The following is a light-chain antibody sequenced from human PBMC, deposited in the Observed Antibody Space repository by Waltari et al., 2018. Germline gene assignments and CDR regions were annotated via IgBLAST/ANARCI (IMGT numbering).Light chain of an antibody. V-gene: IGKV2-28*01. CDR3: MQVRQPGSI. CDR2: LGS. J-gene: IGKJ2*01. CDR1: QSLLYNGNDY. Sequence: DIVMTQSPLSLPVTPGEPASISCRSSQSLLYNGNDYLSWYVQKPGQVPRLLISLGSIRAAGFPDRFSASDSGPVFPLRIGRGEAKDFGLNYCMQVRQPGSIFAKGTGREIK.